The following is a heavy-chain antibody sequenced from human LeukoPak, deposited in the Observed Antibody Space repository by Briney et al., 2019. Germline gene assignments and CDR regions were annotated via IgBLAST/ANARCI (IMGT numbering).Heavy chain of an antibody. J-gene: IGHJ5*02. CDR2: IYYSGST. D-gene: IGHD6-13*01. CDR1: GGSFSGYY. CDR3: ARRYSSSWYPSPFDP. Sequence: SETLSLTCAVYGGSFSGYYWSWIRQPPGKGLEWIGTIYYSGSTFYNPSLKSRVTISVDTSKNQFSLKLSSVTAADTAVYYCARRYSSSWYPSPFDPWGQGTLVTVSS. V-gene: IGHV4-34*01.